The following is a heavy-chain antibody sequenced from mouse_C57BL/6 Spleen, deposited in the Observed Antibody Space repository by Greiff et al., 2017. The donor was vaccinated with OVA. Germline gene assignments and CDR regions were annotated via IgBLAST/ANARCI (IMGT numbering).Heavy chain of an antibody. D-gene: IGHD1-1*01. V-gene: IGHV1-69*01. J-gene: IGHJ3*01. Sequence: QVQLQQSGAELVMPGASVKLSCKASGYTFTSYWMHWVKQRPGQGLEWIGEIDPSDSYTNYNQKFKGKSTLTVDKSSSTAYMQLSSLTSEDSAVYYCAGLDGSRSPFAYWGQGTLVTVSA. CDR1: GYTFTSYW. CDR2: IDPSDSYT. CDR3: AGLDGSRSPFAY.